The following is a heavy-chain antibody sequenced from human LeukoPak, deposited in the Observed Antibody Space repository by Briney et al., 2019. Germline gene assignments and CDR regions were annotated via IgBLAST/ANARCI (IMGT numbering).Heavy chain of an antibody. D-gene: IGHD6-13*01. CDR3: ARDRVYSSSSKLGYFDL. CDR2: IYSGGST. V-gene: IGHV3-53*01. Sequence: GGSLRLSCAASGFTFSTYGMSWVRQAPGKGLEWVSVIYSGGSTYYADSVKGRFTISRDNSKNTLYLQMNSLRAEDTAVYYCARDRVYSSSSKLGYFDLWGRGTLVTVSS. CDR1: GFTFSTYG. J-gene: IGHJ2*01.